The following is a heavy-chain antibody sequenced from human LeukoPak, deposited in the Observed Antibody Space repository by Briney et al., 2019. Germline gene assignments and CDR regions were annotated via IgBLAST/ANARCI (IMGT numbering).Heavy chain of an antibody. CDR2: ISSSSYI. Sequence: GGSLRLSCAASGFTFSSYSMNWVRQAPGKGLEWVSSISSSSYIYYADSVKGRFTISRDNAKNSLYLQMNSLRAEDTAVYYCARSEDDYYDSSGYYGYWGQGTLVTVSS. CDR1: GFTFSSYS. J-gene: IGHJ4*02. D-gene: IGHD3-22*01. CDR3: ARSEDDYYDSSGYYGY. V-gene: IGHV3-21*01.